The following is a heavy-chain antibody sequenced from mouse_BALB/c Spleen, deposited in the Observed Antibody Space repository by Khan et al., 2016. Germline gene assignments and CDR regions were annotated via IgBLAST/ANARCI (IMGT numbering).Heavy chain of an antibody. J-gene: IGHJ1*01. V-gene: IGHV3-1*02. Sequence: EVKLHESGPDLVKPSQSLSLSCTVTGYSITSGYSWYWIRQFPRNLLEWMGYIPCSGSTNYNPNLKSRTSITPDTSTNPFCLQLYSVTTEDTSTYYCARWEDYWYFDVWGAGTPVTVSS. D-gene: IGHD4-1*01. CDR3: ARWEDYWYFDV. CDR2: IPCSGST. CDR1: GYSITSGYS.